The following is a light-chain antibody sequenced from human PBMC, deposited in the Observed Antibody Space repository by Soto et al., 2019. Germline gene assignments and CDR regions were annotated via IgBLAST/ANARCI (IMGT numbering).Light chain of an antibody. J-gene: IGKJ5*01. CDR3: QQYNNWPPSII. V-gene: IGKV3-15*01. CDR1: ESVSSN. CDR2: GAS. Sequence: VMTQSPGTLSVSPVERGTHSCMASESVSSNVAWYQQRPGQAPRLLIYGASTRATDTPVRFRGSGSGTEFTLTISSLQSEDLGVYYCQQYNNWPPSIIFGQGTRLEIK.